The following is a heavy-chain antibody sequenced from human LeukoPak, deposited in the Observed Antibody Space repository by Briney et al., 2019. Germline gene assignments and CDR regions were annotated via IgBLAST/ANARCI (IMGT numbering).Heavy chain of an antibody. J-gene: IGHJ4*02. CDR1: GFTFSSYS. V-gene: IGHV3-21*01. D-gene: IGHD3-10*01. CDR2: ISSSSSYI. Sequence: PGGSLRLSCAASGFTFSSYSMNWVRQAPGKGLEWVSSISSSSSYIYYADSVKGRFTISRDNAKNSLYLQMNSLRAEDAAVYYCARERASYYYGSGSYLDYWGQGTLVTVSP. CDR3: ARERASYYYGSGSYLDY.